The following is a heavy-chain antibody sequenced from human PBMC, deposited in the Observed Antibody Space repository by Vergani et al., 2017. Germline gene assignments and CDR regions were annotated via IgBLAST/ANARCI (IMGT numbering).Heavy chain of an antibody. CDR3: ARVSRGLFDY. J-gene: IGHJ4*02. Sequence: DVRLVESGGGVVQPGGSLRLSCAASGFTFSSYAMHWVRQAPGKGLEYVSAISSNGGSTYYANSVKGRFTISRDNSKNTLYLQMGSLRAEDMAVYYCARVSRGLFDYWGQGTLVTVSS. D-gene: IGHD3-10*01. V-gene: IGHV3-64*01. CDR1: GFTFSSYA. CDR2: ISSNGGST.